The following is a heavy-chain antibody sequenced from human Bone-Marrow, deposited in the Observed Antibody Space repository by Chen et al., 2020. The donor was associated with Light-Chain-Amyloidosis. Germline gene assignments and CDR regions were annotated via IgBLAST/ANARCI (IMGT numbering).Heavy chain of an antibody. CDR1: GFTFSSYA. CDR2: ISGSGGST. J-gene: IGHJ4*02. Sequence: EVQLLESGGGLVQAGGSLRPSCAASGFTFSSYAMSWVRQAPGKGLESAAAISGSGGSTYYADPVKGWSTIATDNSKNTLYLQMNSLRAEDTAVYYCATHGLTGYWGQGTLLTFSS. CDR3: ATHGLTGY. V-gene: IGHV3-23*01.